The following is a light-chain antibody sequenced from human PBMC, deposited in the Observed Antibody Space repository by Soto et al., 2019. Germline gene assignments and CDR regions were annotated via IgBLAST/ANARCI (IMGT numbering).Light chain of an antibody. CDR2: DAS. Sequence: DIQMTQSPSTLSASVGDRVTITCRASQSISNRLAWYQQKPGKAPKLLIYDASSLESGVPSRFRGSGSGTEFTLTISRLQPDDSATYYCQQYNRYWTFGQGTKVDIK. CDR3: QQYNRYWT. V-gene: IGKV1-5*01. J-gene: IGKJ1*01. CDR1: QSISNR.